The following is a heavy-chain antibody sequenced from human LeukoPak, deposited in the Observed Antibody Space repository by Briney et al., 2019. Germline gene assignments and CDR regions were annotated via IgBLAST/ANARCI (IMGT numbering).Heavy chain of an antibody. V-gene: IGHV4-59*01. CDR2: IYYSGST. CDR3: AREVVTQARVNYFDY. J-gene: IGHJ4*02. Sequence: SETLSLTCTVSGGSISSYYWSWIRQPPGKGLEWIGYIYYSGSTNYNPSLKSRVTISVDTSKNQFSLKLSSVTAADTAVYYCAREVVTQARVNYFDYWGQGTLVTVSS. CDR1: GGSISSYY. D-gene: IGHD4-23*01.